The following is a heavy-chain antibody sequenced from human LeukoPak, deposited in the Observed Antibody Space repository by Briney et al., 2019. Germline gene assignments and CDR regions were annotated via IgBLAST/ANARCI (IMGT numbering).Heavy chain of an antibody. CDR2: ISDSGIT. D-gene: IGHD3-16*01. CDR3: ARFTPQGYGWGGYNRFDP. Sequence: SETLSLTCTVSGGSISVYYWSWIRQPPGKGLEWIGYISDSGITNYRPSLKSRVTISVDTSKNQFSLNLTSVTAADTAVYYCARFTPQGYGWGGYNRFDPWGQGTPVTVSS. J-gene: IGHJ5*02. V-gene: IGHV4-59*01. CDR1: GGSISVYY.